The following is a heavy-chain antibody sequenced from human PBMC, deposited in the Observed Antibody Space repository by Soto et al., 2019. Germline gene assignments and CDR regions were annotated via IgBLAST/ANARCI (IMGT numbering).Heavy chain of an antibody. CDR2: ISTYSGDT. CDR3: ARHHGPTTSENWFDP. V-gene: IGHV1-18*01. Sequence: ASVKVSCKASGYTFFTYDISWVQQAPGQGLEWMGWISTYSGDTKYAQKFQGRVTMTTDTSTTTAYLELRSLRSDDTAVYYCARHHGPTTSENWFDPWGQGTLVTV. CDR1: GYTFFTYD. D-gene: IGHD5-12*01. J-gene: IGHJ5*02.